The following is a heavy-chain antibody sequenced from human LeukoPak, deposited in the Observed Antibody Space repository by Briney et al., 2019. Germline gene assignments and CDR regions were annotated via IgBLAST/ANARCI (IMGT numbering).Heavy chain of an antibody. J-gene: IGHJ4*02. Sequence: ASVKVSCKASGYTFTSYGISWVRQAPGQGLEWMGWISAYNGNTNYAQKLQGRVTMTTDTSTSTACMELRSLRSDDTAVYCCARLPARDIVVVPAAIWADYWGQGTLVTVSS. D-gene: IGHD2-2*02. CDR2: ISAYNGNT. V-gene: IGHV1-18*01. CDR1: GYTFTSYG. CDR3: ARLPARDIVVVPAAIWADY.